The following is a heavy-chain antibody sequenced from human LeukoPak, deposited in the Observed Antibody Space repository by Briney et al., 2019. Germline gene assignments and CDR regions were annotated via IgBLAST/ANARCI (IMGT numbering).Heavy chain of an antibody. CDR2: IIPIFGTA. V-gene: IGHV1-69*13. J-gene: IGHJ2*01. Sequence: SVTVSCTASGGTFISYAISWVRQAPLHRPECMGGIIPIFGTANYAQKFQGRVTITADESTSTAYMELSSLRSEDTAVYYCAREPGIYGRYYWYFDLWGRGTLVTVSS. D-gene: IGHD2/OR15-2a*01. CDR1: GGTFISYA. CDR3: AREPGIYGRYYWYFDL.